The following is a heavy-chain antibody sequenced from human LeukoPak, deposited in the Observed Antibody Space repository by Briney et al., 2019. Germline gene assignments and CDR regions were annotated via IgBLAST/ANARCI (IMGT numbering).Heavy chain of an antibody. CDR2: ISAYNGNT. J-gene: IGHJ4*02. V-gene: IGHV1-18*04. D-gene: IGHD4-17*01. CDR3: ARDREDYGDYFDY. Sequence: ASVKVSCKASGYTFTGYYMHWVRQARGQGLEWMGWISAYNGNTNYAQKLQGRVTITTDTSTSTAYMELRSLRSDDTAVYYCARDREDYGDYFDYWGQGTLVTVSS. CDR1: GYTFTGYY.